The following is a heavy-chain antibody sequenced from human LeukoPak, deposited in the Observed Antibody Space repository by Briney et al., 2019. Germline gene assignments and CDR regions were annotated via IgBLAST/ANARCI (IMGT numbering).Heavy chain of an antibody. V-gene: IGHV3-21*01. D-gene: IGHD5-18*01. CDR2: ISSSSSYI. J-gene: IGHJ5*02. CDR3: ARGGYSYGIGNWFDP. CDR1: GFTFSSYS. Sequence: GGSLRLSCAASGFTFSSYSMNWVRQAPGKGLEWVSSISSSSSYIYYADSVKGRFTISRDNAKNSLYLQMNSLRAEDTAVYYCARGGYSYGIGNWFDPWGQGTLVTVSS.